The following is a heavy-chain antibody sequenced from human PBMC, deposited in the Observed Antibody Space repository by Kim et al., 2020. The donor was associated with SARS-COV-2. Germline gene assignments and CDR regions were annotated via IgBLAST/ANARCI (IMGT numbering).Heavy chain of an antibody. Sequence: HNPSLKSRVTISVDTSKTQFSLKLSSVTAADTAVYYCARQGSGSYYIFDYWGQGTLVTVSS. CDR3: ARQGSGSYYIFDY. D-gene: IGHD3-10*01. J-gene: IGHJ4*02. V-gene: IGHV4-39*01.